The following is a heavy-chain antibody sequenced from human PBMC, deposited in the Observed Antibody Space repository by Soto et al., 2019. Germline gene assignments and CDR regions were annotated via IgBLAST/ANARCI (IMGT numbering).Heavy chain of an antibody. Sequence: QVQLQESGPGLVKPSQTLSLTCTVSGDSVSSGGAYWSWIRQHPGQGREWMGYIYYSGSASYTPSLKSRLTISLDTSPNQVSMRLSSVTAADTAVYYCARLKSRYYKIISSSFDYWGRGALVTVSS. CDR1: GDSVSSGGAY. D-gene: IGHD3-10*01. V-gene: IGHV4-31*03. CDR2: IYYSGSA. J-gene: IGHJ4*02. CDR3: ARLKSRYYKIISSSFDY.